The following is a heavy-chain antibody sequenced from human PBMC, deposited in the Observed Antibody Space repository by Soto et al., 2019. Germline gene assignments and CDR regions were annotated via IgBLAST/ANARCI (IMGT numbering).Heavy chain of an antibody. CDR2: IIPIFGTA. CDR3: ARVGPAYCGGDCYHDAFDI. J-gene: IGHJ3*02. D-gene: IGHD2-21*02. Sequence: AASVKVSCKASGGTFSSYAISWVRQAPGQGLEWMGGIIPIFGTANYAQKFQGRVTITADESTSTAYMELSSLRSEDTAVYYCARVGPAYCGGDCYHDAFDIWGQGTMVTVSS. V-gene: IGHV1-69*13. CDR1: GGTFSSYA.